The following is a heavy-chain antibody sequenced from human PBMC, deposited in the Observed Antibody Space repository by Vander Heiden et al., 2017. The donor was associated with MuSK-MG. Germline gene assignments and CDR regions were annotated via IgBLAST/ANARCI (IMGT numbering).Heavy chain of an antibody. J-gene: IGHJ4*02. V-gene: IGHV3-49*05. CDR2: IRSKAYGGTT. CDR1: GFTFGDYA. CDR3: TRDYYDSSGYMSY. D-gene: IGHD3-22*01. Sequence: EVQLVESGGGLVKPGRSLSLSCTASGFTFGDYAMSWFRQAPGKGLEWVGFIRSKAYGGTTEYAASVKGRFTISRDDSKSIAYLQMNSLKTEDTAVYYCTRDYYDSSGYMSYWGQGTLVTVSS.